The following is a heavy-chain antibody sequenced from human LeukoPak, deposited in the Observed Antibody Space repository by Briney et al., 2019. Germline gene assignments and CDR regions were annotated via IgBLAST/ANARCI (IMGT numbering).Heavy chain of an antibody. CDR3: ASILVYCSGGSCYAQHQFDI. CDR2: IIPIFGTA. V-gene: IGHV1-69*05. J-gene: IGHJ3*02. Sequence: SVKVSCKASGGTFSSYAISWVRQAPGQGLEWMGRIIPIFGTANYAQKFQGRVTITTDESTSTAYMELSSLRSEDPAEYDGASILVYCSGGSCYAQHQFDIWGQGTMVTVSS. D-gene: IGHD2-15*01. CDR1: GGTFSSYA.